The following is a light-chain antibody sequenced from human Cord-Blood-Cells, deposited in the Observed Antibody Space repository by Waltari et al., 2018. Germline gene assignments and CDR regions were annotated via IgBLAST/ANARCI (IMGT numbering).Light chain of an antibody. CDR1: QSLLHSNGYNY. CDR2: LGS. V-gene: IGKV2-28*01. J-gene: IGKJ4*01. Sequence: DLVMTQSPLSLPVTPGEPASISCRSSQSLLHSNGYNYLDWYLQKPGQSPQLLIYLGSNRASGVPDRFSGSGSGTEFTLKISRVEAEDVGVYYCMQALQTQLTFGGGTKVEIK. CDR3: MQALQTQLT.